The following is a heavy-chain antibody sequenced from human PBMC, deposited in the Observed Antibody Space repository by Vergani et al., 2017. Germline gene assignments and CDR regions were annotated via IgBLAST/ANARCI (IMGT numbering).Heavy chain of an antibody. V-gene: IGHV1-69*02. J-gene: IGHJ4*02. CDR3: ASHYYDSSGYWV. Sequence: QVQLVQSGAEVKKPGSSVKVSCKASGGTFSSYTISWVRQAPGQGLEWMGRIIPILGIANYAQKFQGRVTITADKSTSTAYMELSSLRSEDTAVYYCASHYYDSSGYWVWGQGTLVTVSS. CDR1: GGTFSSYT. D-gene: IGHD3-22*01. CDR2: IIPILGIA.